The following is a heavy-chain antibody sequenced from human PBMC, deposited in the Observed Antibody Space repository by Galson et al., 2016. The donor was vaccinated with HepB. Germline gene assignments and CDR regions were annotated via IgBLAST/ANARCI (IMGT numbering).Heavy chain of an antibody. CDR3: SRMGRRHENSFDI. J-gene: IGHJ3*02. V-gene: IGHV3-15*04. CDR1: GFSLSDAW. Sequence: SLRLSCAASGFSLSDAWMSWVRQAPGKGLEWVGRIASKTDGETTDYAGPVKGRFTFFRDDSRGTLYLGMGSLKTEDTALYYCSRMGRRHENSFDIWGQGTMVTVSS. CDR2: IASKTDGETT. D-gene: IGHD3-10*01.